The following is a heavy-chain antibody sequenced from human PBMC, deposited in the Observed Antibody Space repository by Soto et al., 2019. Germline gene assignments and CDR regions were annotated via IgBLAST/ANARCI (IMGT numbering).Heavy chain of an antibody. Sequence: GGSLRLSCTASGFTFNKYAMSWVRQAPGKGLEWVSAITDSGAASHYADSVKGRFTVSRDNPKNTLYLQMNSLRADDTAVYYCARDLSVVFDYWGQGTLVTVSS. V-gene: IGHV3-23*01. CDR1: GFTFNKYA. CDR3: ARDLSVVFDY. J-gene: IGHJ4*02. D-gene: IGHD2-15*01. CDR2: ITDSGAAS.